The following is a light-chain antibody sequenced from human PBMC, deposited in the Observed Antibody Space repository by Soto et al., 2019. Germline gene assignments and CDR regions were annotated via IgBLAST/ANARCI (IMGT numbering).Light chain of an antibody. Sequence: EIVLTQSPGTLSLSAGERATLSCRASQSVRSSYLAWYQQKPGQAPRLLIYDASNRATGIPARFSGSGSGTDFTLTISSLEPEDFAVYYCQQRSNWPPTFGQGTRLEIK. CDR2: DAS. J-gene: IGKJ5*01. CDR3: QQRSNWPPT. V-gene: IGKV3-11*01. CDR1: QSVRSSY.